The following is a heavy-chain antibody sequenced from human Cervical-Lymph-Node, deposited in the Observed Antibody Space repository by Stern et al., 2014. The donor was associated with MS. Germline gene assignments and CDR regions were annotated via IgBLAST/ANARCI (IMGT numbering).Heavy chain of an antibody. D-gene: IGHD2-21*01. Sequence: QVTLKESGPALVKPTQTLTLTCTFSGFSLSTTGMCLSWIRQPPGKALAWLALLDWDGDKYYSTALKTRLTISKDTSKNQVVLTMTNMAPLDTATYFCVRAREGYYFDYWGQGIPVTVSS. CDR2: LDWDGDK. V-gene: IGHV2-70*01. CDR1: GFSLSTTGMC. CDR3: VRAREGYYFDY. J-gene: IGHJ4*02.